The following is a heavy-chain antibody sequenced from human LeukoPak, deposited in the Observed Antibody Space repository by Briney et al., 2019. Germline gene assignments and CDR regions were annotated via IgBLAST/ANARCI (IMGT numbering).Heavy chain of an antibody. CDR2: INPNSGGT. D-gene: IGHD3-3*01. CDR3: ARDGHYDFWISYAGWFDP. J-gene: IGHJ5*02. CDR1: GYTFTGYY. Sequence: ASVKVSCKASGYTFTGYYMHWVRQAPGQGLEWMGWINPNSGGTNYAQKFQGRVTMTRDTSISTAYMELSRLRSDDTAVYYCARDGHYDFWISYAGWFDPWGQGTLVTVSS. V-gene: IGHV1-2*02.